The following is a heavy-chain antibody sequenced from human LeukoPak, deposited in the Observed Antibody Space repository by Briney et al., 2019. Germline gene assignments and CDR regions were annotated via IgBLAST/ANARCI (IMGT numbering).Heavy chain of an antibody. D-gene: IGHD3-10*01. Sequence: SETLSLTCTVSGYSFSSVYDWGWIRQPPGKGLEWIGSFYHSGNTYYNPSLKSRVTISVDTFKNPFSLRLSSVTAADTALYYCARYSSSGFGEIDYWGQGTLVTVSS. CDR3: ARYSSSGFGEIDY. V-gene: IGHV4-38-2*02. J-gene: IGHJ4*02. CDR1: GYSFSSVYD. CDR2: FYHSGNT.